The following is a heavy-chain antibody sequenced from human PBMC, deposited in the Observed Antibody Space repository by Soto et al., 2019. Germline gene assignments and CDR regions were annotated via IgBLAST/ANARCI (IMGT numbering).Heavy chain of an antibody. CDR3: AKDPDVLRFLEWLLPHLYFDY. D-gene: IGHD3-3*01. CDR1: GFTFSSYA. Sequence: PGGSLRLSCAASGFTFSSYAMSWVRQAPGKGLEWVSAISGSGGSTYYADSVKGRFTISRDNSKNTLYLQMNSLRAEDTAVYYCAKDPDVLRFLEWLLPHLYFDYWGQGTLVTVSS. V-gene: IGHV3-23*01. J-gene: IGHJ4*02. CDR2: ISGSGGST.